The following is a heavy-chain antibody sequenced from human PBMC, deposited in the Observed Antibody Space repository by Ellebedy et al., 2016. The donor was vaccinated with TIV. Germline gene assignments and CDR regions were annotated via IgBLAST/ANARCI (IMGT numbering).Heavy chain of an antibody. CDR3: ARDYYDGARDYYDNGGYHRLFS. CDR1: GLTFNIYG. Sequence: GESLKISCAVSGLTFNIYGMHWVRQAPGKGLEWVALISHDGTNKHYADSVKGRFTISRDNSKNTMYLQMNSLTAGDTAVYYCARDYYDGARDYYDNGGYHRLFSWGRGTLVTVSS. J-gene: IGHJ4*02. V-gene: IGHV3-33*05. D-gene: IGHD3-22*01. CDR2: ISHDGTNK.